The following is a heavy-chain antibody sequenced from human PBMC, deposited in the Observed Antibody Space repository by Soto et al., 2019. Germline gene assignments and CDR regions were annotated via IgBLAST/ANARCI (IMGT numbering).Heavy chain of an antibody. CDR3: AKSWGDSWRQFAFDM. J-gene: IGHJ3*02. CDR2: ISATGESR. Sequence: DVQLLESGGGLVQPGGGSLRLSCEASGFSFSEYSMSWVRQSPGKGLEWVSRISATGESRHYAQAVRGRFAISRDNSRNTLYLQMSSLSAEDTAVYSCAKSWGDSWRQFAFDMWGLGTMVTVSS. CDR1: GFSFSEYS. V-gene: IGHV3-23*01. D-gene: IGHD7-27*01.